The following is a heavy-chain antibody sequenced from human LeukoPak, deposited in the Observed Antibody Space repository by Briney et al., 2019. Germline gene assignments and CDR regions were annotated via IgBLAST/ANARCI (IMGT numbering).Heavy chain of an antibody. V-gene: IGHV1-69*06. J-gene: IGHJ6*03. CDR2: IIPIFTTP. D-gene: IGHD4-23*01. CDR3: ARDSVRRYPNSGFYFYYMDV. CDR1: GATFSSYA. Sequence: SVTVSCKASGATFSSYAIGWVRQAPGQGLEWMGGIIPIFTTPNYAQKFQGRVTITADKSTSTAYMELSSLRSEDTAVFYCARDSVRRYPNSGFYFYYMDVWGKGTTVTISS.